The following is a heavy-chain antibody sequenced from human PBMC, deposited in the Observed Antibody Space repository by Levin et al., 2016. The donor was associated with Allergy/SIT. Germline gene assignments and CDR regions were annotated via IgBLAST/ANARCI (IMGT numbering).Heavy chain of an antibody. Sequence: ASVKVSCKASGYTFSDYYMHWVRQAPGQGLEWMGWINPKSGGTNSTQKFQDWVTMTRDTSISTAYMELSRLRSDDTAVYYCARSGSSGDYYSDFDYWGQGTLVTVSS. D-gene: IGHD3-22*01. V-gene: IGHV1-2*04. J-gene: IGHJ4*02. CDR2: INPKSGGT. CDR3: ARSGSSGDYYSDFDY. CDR1: GYTFSDYY.